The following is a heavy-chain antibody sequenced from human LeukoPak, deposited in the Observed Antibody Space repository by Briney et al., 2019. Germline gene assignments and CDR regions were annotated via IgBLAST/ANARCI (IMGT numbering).Heavy chain of an antibody. CDR3: AIRRGITGTGNI. J-gene: IGHJ3*02. CDR1: GGSFSGYY. D-gene: IGHD1-20*01. Sequence: SETLSHTCAVYGGSFSGYYWSWIRQPPGKGLEWIGEINHSGSTNYNPSLKSRVTISVDTSKNQFSLKLSSVTAADTAVYYCAIRRGITGTGNIWGQGTMVTVSS. CDR2: INHSGST. V-gene: IGHV4-34*01.